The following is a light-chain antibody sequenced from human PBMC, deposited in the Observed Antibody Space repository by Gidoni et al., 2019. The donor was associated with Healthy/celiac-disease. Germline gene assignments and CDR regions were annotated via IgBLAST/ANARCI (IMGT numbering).Light chain of an antibody. Sequence: AIQLTQSPYSLSASVGDRVTITCRASQGISSALAWYQQKPGKAPKLLIYDASSLESGVPSRFSGSGSGTDFTLTISSLQPEDFATYYCQQFNSYPHEITFGQGTRLEIK. V-gene: IGKV1-13*02. CDR3: QQFNSYPHEIT. CDR2: DAS. J-gene: IGKJ5*01. CDR1: QGISSA.